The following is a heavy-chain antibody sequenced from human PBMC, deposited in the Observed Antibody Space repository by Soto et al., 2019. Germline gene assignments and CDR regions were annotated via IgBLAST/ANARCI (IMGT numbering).Heavy chain of an antibody. D-gene: IGHD3-16*01. CDR1: GFTFITYW. V-gene: IGHV3-7*01. CDR3: VRDYGRSYFDY. CDR2: IKQDGSEK. Sequence: EVQLVASGGGLVQPGGSLRLSCAASGFTFITYWMNWVRQAPGKGLEWVANIKQDGSEKYYVDSVKGRFTNSRDNAKNSVYLQMSSLRAENTAVYYCVRDYGRSYFDYWGQGTLVSVSS. J-gene: IGHJ4*02.